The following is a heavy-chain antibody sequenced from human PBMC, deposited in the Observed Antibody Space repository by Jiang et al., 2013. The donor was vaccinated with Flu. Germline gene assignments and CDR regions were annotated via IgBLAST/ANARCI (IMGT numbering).Heavy chain of an antibody. Sequence: QLVESGGGLVQPGGSLRLSCAASGFTFSSYDMNWVRQAPGKGLEWVSYISSSGSTIYYADSVKGRFTISRDNAKNSLYLQMNSLRAEDTALYYCARDDPGDSTNYDFWSGYSRFDYWGQGTLVTVSS. D-gene: IGHD3-3*01. CDR1: GFTFSSYD. V-gene: IGHV3-48*03. CDR3: ARDDPGDSTNYDFWSGYSRFDY. CDR2: ISSSGSTI. J-gene: IGHJ4*02.